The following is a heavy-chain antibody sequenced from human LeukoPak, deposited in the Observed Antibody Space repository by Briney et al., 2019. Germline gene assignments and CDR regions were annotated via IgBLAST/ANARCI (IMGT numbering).Heavy chain of an antibody. CDR3: ARVLYGSSWNKHYFDY. Sequence: SETLSLTCTVSGGSISSSSYYWGWIRQPPGKGLEWIGSIYYSGSTYYNPSLKSRVTISVDTSKNQFSLKLSSVTAADTAVYYCARVLYGSSWNKHYFDYWGQGTLVTVSS. D-gene: IGHD6-13*01. J-gene: IGHJ4*02. CDR2: IYYSGST. V-gene: IGHV4-39*07. CDR1: GGSISSSSYY.